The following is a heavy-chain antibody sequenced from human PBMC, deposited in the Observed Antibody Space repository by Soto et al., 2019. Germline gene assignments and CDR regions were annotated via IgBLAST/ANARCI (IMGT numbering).Heavy chain of an antibody. CDR3: ARVKWASSGYFPDY. V-gene: IGHV3-30-3*01. Sequence: QVQLVESGGGVVQPGRSLRLSCAASGFTFSSYAMQWVRQAPGKGLEWVAVISYDGSNKYYADSVKGRFTISRDNSKNTLYLQMNSLRAEDTAVYYCARVKWASSGYFPDYWGQGTLVTVSS. CDR1: GFTFSSYA. J-gene: IGHJ4*02. CDR2: ISYDGSNK. D-gene: IGHD3-22*01.